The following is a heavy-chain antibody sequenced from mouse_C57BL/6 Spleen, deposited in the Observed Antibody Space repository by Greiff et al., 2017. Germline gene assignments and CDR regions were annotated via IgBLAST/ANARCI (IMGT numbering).Heavy chain of an antibody. V-gene: IGHV10-1*01. CDR2: IRSKSNNYAT. CDR3: VINWDEGCYFDY. D-gene: IGHD4-1*02. J-gene: IGHJ2*01. CDR1: GFSFTTYA. Sequence: EVKLVESGGGLVQPKGSLKLSCAASGFSFTTYAMNWVRQAPGKGLEWVARIRSKSNNYATYYADSVKDRFTISRDDSESMLYLQMNNLKTEDTAMYYCVINWDEGCYFDYWGQGTTLTVSS.